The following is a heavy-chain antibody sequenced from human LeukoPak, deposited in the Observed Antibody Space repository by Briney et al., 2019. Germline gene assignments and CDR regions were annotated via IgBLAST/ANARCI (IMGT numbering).Heavy chain of an antibody. J-gene: IGHJ4*02. CDR3: ARAEYYYDSSGYKNREYYFDY. V-gene: IGHV1-69*05. CDR1: GGTFSSYA. Sequence: SXKVSCKASGGTFSSYAISWVRQAPGQGLEWMGGIIPIFGTANYAQKFQGRVTITTDESTSTAYMELSSLRSEDTAVYYCARAEYYYDSSGYKNREYYFDYWGQGTLVTVSS. CDR2: IIPIFGTA. D-gene: IGHD3-22*01.